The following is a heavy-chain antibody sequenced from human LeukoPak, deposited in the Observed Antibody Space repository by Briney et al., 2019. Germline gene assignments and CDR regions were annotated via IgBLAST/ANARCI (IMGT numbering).Heavy chain of an antibody. J-gene: IGHJ4*02. D-gene: IGHD6-13*01. V-gene: IGHV3-30*04. Sequence: GRSLRLSCAASGFTFSSYAMHWVRQAPGKGLEWVAVISYDGSNKYYADSVKGRFTISRDNSKNTLYLQMNSLRAEDTAVYYCAKGDSSSWYLGLDYWGQGTLVTVSS. CDR3: AKGDSSSWYLGLDY. CDR2: ISYDGSNK. CDR1: GFTFSSYA.